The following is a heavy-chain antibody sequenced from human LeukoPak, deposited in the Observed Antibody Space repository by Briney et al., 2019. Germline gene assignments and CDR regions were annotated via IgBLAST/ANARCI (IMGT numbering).Heavy chain of an antibody. CDR3: TKDSSGRFHYFDF. Sequence: GGSLRLSCAASGFTFDDYAMHWVRQAPGQGLEWVSLISGDGVSTYYADSVKGRFTISRDISKNSLYLQMNSLRIEDTALYYCTKDSSGRFHYFDFWGQGTLVTVSS. CDR1: GFTFDDYA. V-gene: IGHV3-43*02. CDR2: ISGDGVST. D-gene: IGHD1-26*01. J-gene: IGHJ4*02.